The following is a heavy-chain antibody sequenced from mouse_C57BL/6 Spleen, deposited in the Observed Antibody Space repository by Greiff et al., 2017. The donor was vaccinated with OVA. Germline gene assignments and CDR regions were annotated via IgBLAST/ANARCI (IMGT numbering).Heavy chain of an antibody. Sequence: QVQLKQSGAELVRPGTSVKVSCKASGYAFTNYLIEWVKQRPGQGLEWIGVINPGSGGTNYNEKFKGKATLTADKSSSTAYMQLSSLTSEDSAVYFCARLGDYYGSSYGYFDVWGTGTTVTVSS. CDR2: INPGSGGT. J-gene: IGHJ1*03. D-gene: IGHD1-1*01. CDR1: GYAFTNYL. CDR3: ARLGDYYGSSYGYFDV. V-gene: IGHV1-54*01.